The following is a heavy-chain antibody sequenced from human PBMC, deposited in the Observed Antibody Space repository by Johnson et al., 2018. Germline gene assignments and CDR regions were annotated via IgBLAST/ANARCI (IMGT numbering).Heavy chain of an antibody. CDR2: IKSKTDGGTT. CDR3: DV. J-gene: IGHJ6*03. CDR1: GFTFTDAW. Sequence: VQLVQSGGTLVKPGGSLRLSCAASGFTFTDAWLNWVRQAPGKGLEWVGRIKSKTDGGTTDYGTSVKGRFTISRDDSKSISTVTTMWGLSRWDYYYYMDVWGKGTTVTVSS. D-gene: IGHD4-17*01. V-gene: IGHV3-15*07.